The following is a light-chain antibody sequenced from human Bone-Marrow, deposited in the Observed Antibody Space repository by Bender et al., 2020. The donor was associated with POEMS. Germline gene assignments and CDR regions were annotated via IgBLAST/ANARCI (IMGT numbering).Light chain of an antibody. Sequence: SSDLTQDPTVSVALGQTVTITCQGDSLRSSFATWSQLRPGQAPVVVVYHTNKRPPGIPDRFSGSPSGDTASLTITGAQAEDEAEYYCSCRERGGNHLAFGGGTRLTVL. J-gene: IGLJ2*01. CDR1: SLRSSF. CDR3: SCRERGGNHLA. CDR2: HTN. V-gene: IGLV3-19*01.